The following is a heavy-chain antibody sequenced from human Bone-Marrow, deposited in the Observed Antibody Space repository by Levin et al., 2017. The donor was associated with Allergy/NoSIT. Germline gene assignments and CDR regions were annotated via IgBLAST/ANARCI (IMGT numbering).Heavy chain of an antibody. CDR1: GFTFSSYA. D-gene: IGHD4-17*01. CDR2: ISGSGGST. CDR3: AKAISPPADYGDWYFDL. J-gene: IGHJ2*01. V-gene: IGHV3-23*01. Sequence: GGSLRLSCAASGFTFSSYAMSWVRQAPGKGLEWVSAISGSGGSTYYADSVKGRFTISRDNSKNTLYLQMNSLRAEDTAVYYCAKAISPPADYGDWYFDLWGRGTLVTVSS.